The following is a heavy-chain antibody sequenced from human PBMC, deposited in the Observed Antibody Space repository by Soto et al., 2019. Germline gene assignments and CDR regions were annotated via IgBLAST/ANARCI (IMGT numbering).Heavy chain of an antibody. CDR3: AREKAGNSHYYFDY. CDR2: IYYSGST. J-gene: IGHJ4*02. D-gene: IGHD2-21*01. Sequence: SETLSLTCTVSGGSISSGGYYWSLILQHPGKGLEWIGYIYYSGSTYYNPSLKSRVTISVDTSKNHLSLKLSSVTAEDTAVYYCAREKAGNSHYYFDYWGQGTLVTVSS. V-gene: IGHV4-31*03. CDR1: GGSISSGGYY.